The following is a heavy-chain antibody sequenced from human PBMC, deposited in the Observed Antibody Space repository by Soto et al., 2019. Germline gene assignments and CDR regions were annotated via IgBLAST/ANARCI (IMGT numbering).Heavy chain of an antibody. CDR3: ARALYFEGSYALDY. CDR2: IIPIFGTA. CDR1: GGTFSSDA. V-gene: IGHV1-69*13. Sequence: SVKVSCKASGGTFSSDAISWVRQAPGQGLEWMGGIIPIFGTANYAQKFQGRVTITADESTSTAYMELSSLRSEDTAAYYCARALYFEGSYALDYWGQGTLVTVSS. D-gene: IGHD3-10*01. J-gene: IGHJ4*02.